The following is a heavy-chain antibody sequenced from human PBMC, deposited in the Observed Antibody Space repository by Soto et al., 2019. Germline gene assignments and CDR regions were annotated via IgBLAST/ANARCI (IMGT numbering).Heavy chain of an antibody. CDR1: GGSRSNSY. Sequence: QVQLQESGPGLVKPSETLSLTCTVSGGSRSNSYWNWIRQTPGKGLERIGYIFYSGNTNYNPPLKSRVTLSIYTSTIQFPLNLSSVTAADTAEYYCARDGYCSAGVCYGGGGPFDCWGQGTLVAVSS. V-gene: IGHV4-59*01. CDR2: IFYSGNT. D-gene: IGHD2-8*02. J-gene: IGHJ4*02. CDR3: ARDGYCSAGVCYGGGGPFDC.